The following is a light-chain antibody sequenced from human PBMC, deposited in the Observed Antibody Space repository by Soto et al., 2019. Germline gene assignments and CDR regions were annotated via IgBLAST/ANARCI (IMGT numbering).Light chain of an antibody. CDR3: SSYTSTSTYV. CDR1: NSDVGAYNY. CDR2: DVV. J-gene: IGLJ1*01. Sequence: QSALTQPASVSGSPGQSITISCTGSNSDVGAYNYVSWYQHHPGKAPKLIIYDVVNRPSGVSNRFAGSKSGNTASLTISGLQAEDEADYHFSSYTSTSTYVFGGGTKLTVL. V-gene: IGLV2-14*03.